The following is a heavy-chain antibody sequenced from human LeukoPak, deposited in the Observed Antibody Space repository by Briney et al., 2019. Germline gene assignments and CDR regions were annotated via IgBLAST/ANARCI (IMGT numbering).Heavy chain of an antibody. CDR2: IYGDDST. CDR3: ARSGGLGSLSFDY. J-gene: IGHJ4*02. Sequence: PGGSLRLSCAVSGITLSNYGMSWVRQAPGKGLEWVSIIYGDDSTFFADSVRGRFTISRDNSKNTLYLQLNSLRVEDTAVYYCARSGGLGSLSFDYWGQGTLVTVSS. CDR1: GITLSNYG. V-gene: IGHV3-66*01. D-gene: IGHD1-26*01.